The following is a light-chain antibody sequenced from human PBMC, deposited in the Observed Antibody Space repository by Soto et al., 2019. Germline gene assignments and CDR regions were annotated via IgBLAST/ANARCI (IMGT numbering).Light chain of an antibody. V-gene: IGKV1-8*01. CDR2: AAS. CDR1: QGISSY. Sequence: ILMTQSPSSFSASTGDRVTITCRASQGISSYLAWYQQKPGKAPKLLIYAASTLQSGVPSRFSGSGSGTDFTPTISCLQSEDFATYYCQQYYSYPWTFGQGTKVDIK. CDR3: QQYYSYPWT. J-gene: IGKJ1*01.